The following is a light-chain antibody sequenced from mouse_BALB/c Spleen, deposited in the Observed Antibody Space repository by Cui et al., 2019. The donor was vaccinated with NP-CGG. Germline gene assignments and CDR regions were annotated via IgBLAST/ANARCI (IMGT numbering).Light chain of an antibody. V-gene: IGLV1*01. CDR1: TGAVTNGNY. CDR2: GTN. J-gene: IGLJ1*01. Sequence: QAVVTQESALTTSPGETVTLTCRSSTGAVTNGNYANWVQEKPNHLFTGLIGGTNNRAPGVPARFSGSLIGDKAALTITGAQTEDEAIYFCALWYSNHWVFGGGAKLTVL. CDR3: ALWYSNHWV.